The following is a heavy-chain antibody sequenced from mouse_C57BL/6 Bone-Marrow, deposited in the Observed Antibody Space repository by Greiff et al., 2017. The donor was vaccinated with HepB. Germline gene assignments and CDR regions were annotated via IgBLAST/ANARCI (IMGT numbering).Heavy chain of an antibody. CDR3: ARSDYDYDGDYFDY. V-gene: IGHV1-82*01. Sequence: QVQLQQSGPELVKPGASVKISCKASGYAFSSSWMNWVKQRPGKGLEWIGRIYPGDGDTNYNGKFKGKATLTADKSSSTAYMQLSSLTSEDSAVYFCARSDYDYDGDYFDYWGQGTTLTVSS. J-gene: IGHJ2*01. D-gene: IGHD2-4*01. CDR2: IYPGDGDT. CDR1: GYAFSSSW.